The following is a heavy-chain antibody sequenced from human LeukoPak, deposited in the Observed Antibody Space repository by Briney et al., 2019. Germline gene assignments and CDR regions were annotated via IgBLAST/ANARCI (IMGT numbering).Heavy chain of an antibody. V-gene: IGHV4-59*08. D-gene: IGHD6-13*01. CDR3: ARHVGSAAAGSVYFDY. CDR1: GGSISSYY. J-gene: IGHJ4*02. CDR2: IYYSGST. Sequence: SETLSLTCTVSGGSISSYYWSWIRQPPGKGLEWIGYIYYSGSTNYNPSLKSRVTISVDTSKNQFSLKLSSVTAADTAVYYCARHVGSAAAGSVYFDYWGQGTLVTVS.